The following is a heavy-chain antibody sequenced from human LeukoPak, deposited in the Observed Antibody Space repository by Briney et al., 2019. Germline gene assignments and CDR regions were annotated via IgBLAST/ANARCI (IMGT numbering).Heavy chain of an antibody. CDR3: AREGGELGYFDS. V-gene: IGHV1-3*01. CDR2: INAANGST. D-gene: IGHD3-16*01. CDR1: GYSFTDYA. J-gene: IGHJ4*02. Sequence: ASVKVSCKASGYSFTDYAMHWVRQAPGQRLEWMGWINAANGSTKYSQKFQGRVTITRDTSASRAYMELSSLRSEDTAVYYCAREGGELGYFDSWGQGTLVTVSS.